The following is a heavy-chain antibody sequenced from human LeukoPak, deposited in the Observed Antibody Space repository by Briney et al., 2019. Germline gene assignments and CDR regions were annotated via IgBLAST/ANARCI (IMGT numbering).Heavy chain of an antibody. CDR2: INEPGTWP. J-gene: IGHJ4*02. D-gene: IGHD3-16*02. Sequence: PGGSLRLTCAPSGFTLINYWVHWLRQAPGEGLVWVSRINEPGTWPTYEDSVRGRFTISRDNAKNTVSLHMKNLRAEDTAVYYCVRSFSGSLDYWGQGTLVTVSS. CDR3: VRSFSGSLDY. V-gene: IGHV3-74*03. CDR1: GFTLINYW.